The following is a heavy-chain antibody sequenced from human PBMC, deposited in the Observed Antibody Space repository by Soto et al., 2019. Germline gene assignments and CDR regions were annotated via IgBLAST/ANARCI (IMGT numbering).Heavy chain of an antibody. CDR1: GGTFNNYR. V-gene: IGHV1-69*13. CDR2: ITPIFGTT. CDR3: ASRNYYDTNAYLPLDW. J-gene: IGHJ4*01. D-gene: IGHD3-22*01. Sequence: ASVKVSCKSSGGTFNNYRISWLRQAPGQGLEWMGGITPIFGTTNYAQKFQGRLTITADESTGTGYMDLSRLTSEDSAVYYCASRNYYDTNAYLPLDWWGQGTLVTVSS.